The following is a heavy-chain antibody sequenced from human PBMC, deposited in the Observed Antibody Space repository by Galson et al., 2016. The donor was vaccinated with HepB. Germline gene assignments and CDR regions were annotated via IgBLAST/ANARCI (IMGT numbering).Heavy chain of an antibody. Sequence: SLRLSCAASGFTFGHYVMSWVRQAPGKGLEWVALISSDGSSKYYADPVKGRFTISRDTSKNTLYLQMNSLRAEDTAVYYCAREDSSGYYYFDYWGQGTLVTVSS. D-gene: IGHD3-22*01. CDR3: AREDSSGYYYFDY. CDR2: ISSDGSSK. J-gene: IGHJ4*02. V-gene: IGHV3-30*03. CDR1: GFTFGHYV.